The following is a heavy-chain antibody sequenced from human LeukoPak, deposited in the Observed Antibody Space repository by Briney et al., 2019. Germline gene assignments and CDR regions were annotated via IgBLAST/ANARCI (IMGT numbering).Heavy chain of an antibody. J-gene: IGHJ4*02. CDR2: VHYIGTT. Sequence: SETLSLTCTVSGGSISTSDYYWTWIRPPPGKGLEWIGSVHYIGTTYSSPSLKSRVTMSVDPSKNQFSLKLTSVTAADTTVYYCGRITIFGVVDYWGQGTLVTVSS. V-gene: IGHV4-39*01. CDR1: GGSISTSDYY. D-gene: IGHD3-3*01. CDR3: GRITIFGVVDY.